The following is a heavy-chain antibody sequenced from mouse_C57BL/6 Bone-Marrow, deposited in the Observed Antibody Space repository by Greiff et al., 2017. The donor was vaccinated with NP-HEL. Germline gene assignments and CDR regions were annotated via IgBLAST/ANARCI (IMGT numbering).Heavy chain of an antibody. Sequence: QVQLKEPGAELVKPGASVKLSCKASGYTFTSYWMHWVKQRPGQGLEWIGMIHPNSGSTNYNEKFKSKATLTVDKSSSPAYMQLSSLTSEDSAVYYCARGDSSKVYYYAMDYWGQGTSVTVSS. V-gene: IGHV1-64*01. J-gene: IGHJ4*01. CDR3: ARGDSSKVYYYAMDY. CDR1: GYTFTSYW. CDR2: IHPNSGST. D-gene: IGHD3-2*02.